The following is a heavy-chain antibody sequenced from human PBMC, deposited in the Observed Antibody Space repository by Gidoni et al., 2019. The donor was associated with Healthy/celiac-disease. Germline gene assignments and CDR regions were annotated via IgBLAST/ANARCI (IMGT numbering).Heavy chain of an antibody. V-gene: IGHV3-15*01. Sequence: EVQLVDSGGGLVKPGGSIRLSWAASGFTFSNAWMSWVRQAPGKGLEWVGRIKSKTDGGTTDYAAPVKGRFTISRDDSKNTLYLQMNSLKTEDTAVYYCTTEGYYYDRSGYYWTAEYFQHWGQGTLVPVSS. D-gene: IGHD3-22*01. CDR1: GFTFSNAW. CDR3: TTEGYYYDRSGYYWTAEYFQH. CDR2: IKSKTDGGTT. J-gene: IGHJ1*01.